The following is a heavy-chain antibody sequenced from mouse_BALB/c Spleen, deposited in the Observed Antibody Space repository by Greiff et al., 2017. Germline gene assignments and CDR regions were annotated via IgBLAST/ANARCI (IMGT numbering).Heavy chain of an antibody. Sequence: VQLQQPGAELVRPGASVKLSCKASGYTFTSYWINWVKQRPGQGLEWIGNIYPSDSYTNYNQKFKDKATLTVDKSSSTAYMQLSSPTSEDSAVYYCTRRYGSSYYAMDYWGQGTSVTVSS. CDR1: GYTFTSYW. CDR3: TRRYGSSYYAMDY. CDR2: IYPSDSYT. J-gene: IGHJ4*01. V-gene: IGHV1-69*02. D-gene: IGHD1-1*01.